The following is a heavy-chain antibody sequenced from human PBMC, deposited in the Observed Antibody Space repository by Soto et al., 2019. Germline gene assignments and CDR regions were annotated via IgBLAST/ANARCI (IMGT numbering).Heavy chain of an antibody. D-gene: IGHD1-1*01. CDR1: GFTFSSYG. V-gene: IGHV3-30*18. J-gene: IGHJ6*02. CDR3: AKDRSRGPWTYYDGMDV. CDR2: ISYDGSNK. Sequence: GGSLRLSCAASGFTFSSYGMHWVRQAPGKGLERVADISYDGSNKYYADSVKGRFTISRDNSKNTLYLQMNSLRAEDTAVYYCAKDRSRGPWTYYDGMDVWGQGTTVTVSS.